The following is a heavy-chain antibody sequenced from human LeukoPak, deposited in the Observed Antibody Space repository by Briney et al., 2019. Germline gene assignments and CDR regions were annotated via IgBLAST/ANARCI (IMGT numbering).Heavy chain of an antibody. D-gene: IGHD3-10*01. CDR1: GFTFSSYA. CDR2: ISGSGGST. CDR3: AKEATGARLLLWFGEYDY. Sequence: GGSLRPSCAASGFTFSSYAMSWVRQAPGKGLEWVSAISGSGGSTYYADSVKGRFTISRDNSKNTLYLQMNSLRAEDTAVYYCAKEATGARLLLWFGEYDYWGQGTLVTVSS. J-gene: IGHJ4*02. V-gene: IGHV3-23*01.